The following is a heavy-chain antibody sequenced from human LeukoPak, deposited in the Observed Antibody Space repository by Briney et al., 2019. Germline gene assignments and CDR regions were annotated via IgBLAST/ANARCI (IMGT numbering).Heavy chain of an antibody. J-gene: IGHJ4*02. D-gene: IGHD3-16*02. CDR1: GGSFSGYY. Sequence: SETLSLTCAVYGGSFSGYYWSWIRQPPGKGLEWIGEINHSGSTNYNPSLKSRVTISVDTSKNQFSLKLSSVTAADTAVYYCASADYDHVWGSYRYKGGSYFDYWGQGTLVTVSS. V-gene: IGHV4-34*01. CDR3: ASADYDHVWGSYRYKGGSYFDY. CDR2: INHSGST.